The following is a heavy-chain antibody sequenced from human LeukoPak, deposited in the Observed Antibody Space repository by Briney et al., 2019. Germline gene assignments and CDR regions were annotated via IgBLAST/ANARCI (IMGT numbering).Heavy chain of an antibody. D-gene: IGHD3-22*01. V-gene: IGHV4-31*03. CDR3: ARVVRHYYDSSGHSYFDY. CDR1: GGSISSGGYY. J-gene: IGHJ4*02. Sequence: PSETLSLTCTVSGGSISSGGYYWSWIRQHPGKGLGWIGYIYYSGSTYYNPSLKSRVTISVDTSKNQFSLKLSSVTAADTAVYYCARVVRHYYDSSGHSYFDYWGQGTLVTVSS. CDR2: IYYSGST.